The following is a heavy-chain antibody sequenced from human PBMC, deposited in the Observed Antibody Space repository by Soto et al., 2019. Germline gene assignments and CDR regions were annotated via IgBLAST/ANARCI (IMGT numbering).Heavy chain of an antibody. D-gene: IGHD3-16*01. J-gene: IGHJ4*02. CDR1: GGSFRGYF. CDR2: ISDSGST. CDR3: QGGDF. Sequence: PSETLSLTCAVSGGSFRGYFWSWIRQSPDKGLEWIGEISDSGSTYYNPSFKSRLTLSVDTSRSQISLRLTSMTAADSAVYYCQGGDFWGQGTRATVSS. V-gene: IGHV4-34*01.